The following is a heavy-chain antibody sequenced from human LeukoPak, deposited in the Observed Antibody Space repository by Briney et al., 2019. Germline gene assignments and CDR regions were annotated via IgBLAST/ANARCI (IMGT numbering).Heavy chain of an antibody. CDR3: AGAISFDY. CDR1: GFTFSSYG. D-gene: IGHD2-21*01. CDR2: ISYDGSNK. J-gene: IGHJ4*02. V-gene: IGHV3-30*03. Sequence: GGSLRLSRAASGFTFSSYGMHWVRQAPGEGLEWVAVISYDGSNKYYADSVKGRFTISRDNSKNTLYLQMNSLRAEDTAVYYCAGAISFDYWGQGTLVTVSS.